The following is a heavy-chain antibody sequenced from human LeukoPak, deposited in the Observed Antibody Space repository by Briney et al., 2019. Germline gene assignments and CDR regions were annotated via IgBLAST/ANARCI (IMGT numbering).Heavy chain of an antibody. V-gene: IGHV3-23*01. CDR1: GFTFSSYA. J-gene: IGHJ1*01. D-gene: IGHD3-22*01. CDR3: AKENYDSSGYYYAYFQH. CDR2: ISGSGGNT. Sequence: GGSLRLSCAASGFTFSSYAMSWVRQAPGKGLEWVSAISGSGGNTFFAGSVKGRFTISRDNSKNTLYLQMNSLRAEDTAIYYCAKENYDSSGYYYAYFQHWGQGTLVTVSS.